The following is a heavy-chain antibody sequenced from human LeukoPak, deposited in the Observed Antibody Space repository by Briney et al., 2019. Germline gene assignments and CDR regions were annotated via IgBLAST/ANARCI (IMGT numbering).Heavy chain of an antibody. V-gene: IGHV3-21*01. D-gene: IGHD2-2*02. CDR2: ISSSSSYI. Sequence: GGSLRLSCAASGFTFSSYSMNWVRQAPGKGLEWVSSISSSSSYIYYADSVKGRFTISRDNAKNSLYLQMNSLRAVDTAVYYCAIPPGLNCSSTSCYTIAQDSWGQGTLVTVSS. J-gene: IGHJ4*02. CDR1: GFTFSSYS. CDR3: AIPPGLNCSSTSCYTIAQDS.